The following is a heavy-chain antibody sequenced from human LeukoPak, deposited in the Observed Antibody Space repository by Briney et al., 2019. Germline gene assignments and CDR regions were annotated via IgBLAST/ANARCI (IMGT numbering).Heavy chain of an antibody. CDR1: GFTFSSYS. V-gene: IGHV3-21*01. CDR2: ISSSSSYI. Sequence: GGSLRLSCAASGFTFSSYSMNWVRQAPGKGLEWVSSISSSSSYIYYADSVKGRFTISRDYAKNSLYLQMNSLRAEDTAVYYCARDMGDGYNYWGQGTLVTVSS. J-gene: IGHJ4*02. D-gene: IGHD5-24*01. CDR3: ARDMGDGYNY.